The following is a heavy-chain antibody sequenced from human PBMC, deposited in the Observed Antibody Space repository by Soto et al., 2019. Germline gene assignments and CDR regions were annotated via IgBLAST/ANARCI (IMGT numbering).Heavy chain of an antibody. V-gene: IGHV5-51*01. D-gene: IGHD2-15*01. J-gene: IGHJ4*01. CDR2: IYPGDSDT. CDR3: ARHFSSNWFYFDR. Sequence: GESLKISCKASGYTFSNNWIGWVRQMPGKGLEWMGIIYPGDSDTKYNPSFEGQVTFSVDKSISTAYLQWSSLKASDTAIYYCARHFSSNWFYFDRWGQGTLVTVSA. CDR1: GYTFSNNW.